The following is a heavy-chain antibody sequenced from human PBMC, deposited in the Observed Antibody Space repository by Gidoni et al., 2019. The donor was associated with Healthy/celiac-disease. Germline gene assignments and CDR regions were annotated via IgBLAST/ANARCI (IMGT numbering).Heavy chain of an antibody. CDR1: GFTFDDYA. CDR3: AKDRGDGDYLDWAFDI. V-gene: IGHV3-9*01. D-gene: IGHD4-17*01. J-gene: IGHJ3*02. CDR2: ISWNSGSI. Sequence: SCAASGFTFDDYAMHWVRQAPGKGLEWVSGISWNSGSIGYADSVKGRFTISRDNAKNSLYLKMNSLRAEDTALYYCAKDRGDGDYLDWAFDIWGQGTMVTVSS.